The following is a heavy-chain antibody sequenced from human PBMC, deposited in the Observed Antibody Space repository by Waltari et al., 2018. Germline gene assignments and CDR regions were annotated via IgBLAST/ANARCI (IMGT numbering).Heavy chain of an antibody. J-gene: IGHJ4*02. CDR2: ISYDGSNK. D-gene: IGHD2-2*02. CDR1: GFTFSSYA. Sequence: QVQLVESGGGVVQPGRSLRLSCAASGFTFSSYAMHWVRQAPGKGLEWVAVISYDGSNKYYADSVKGRFTISRDNSKNTLYLQMNSLRAEDTAVYYCASGCSSTSCYTGDYWGQGTLVTVSS. CDR3: ASGCSSTSCYTGDY. V-gene: IGHV3-30-3*01.